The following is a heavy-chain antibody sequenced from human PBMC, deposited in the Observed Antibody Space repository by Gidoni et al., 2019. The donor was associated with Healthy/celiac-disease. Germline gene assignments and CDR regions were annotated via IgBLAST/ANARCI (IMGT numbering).Heavy chain of an antibody. CDR2: IYPGDSDT. CDR3: ARVRGYSGYDCWFDP. J-gene: IGHJ5*02. CDR1: GYSFTSYC. D-gene: IGHD5-12*01. V-gene: IGHV5-51*01. Sequence: EVQLVQSRAEVKKPGESLKISCKGTGYSFTSYCIGWVRLMPVKGLEWMGSIYPGDSDTRYSPSFQGQVTISADKSISTAYLQWSSLKASDTAMYYCARVRGYSGYDCWFDPWGQGTLVTVSS.